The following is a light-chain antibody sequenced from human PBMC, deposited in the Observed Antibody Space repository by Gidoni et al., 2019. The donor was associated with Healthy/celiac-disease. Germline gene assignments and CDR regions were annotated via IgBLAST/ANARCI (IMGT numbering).Light chain of an antibody. CDR3: QQSYSTPYT. J-gene: IGKJ2*01. CDR2: AAS. Sequence: SASVGDRLTITCRASQSIRSYLNWYQKKPGKDPKLLLYAASSLQSGVPSRFSGSGSGTDFTLTISSLQPEEFATYYCQQSYSTPYTFGQGTKLEIK. V-gene: IGKV1-39*01. CDR1: QSIRSY.